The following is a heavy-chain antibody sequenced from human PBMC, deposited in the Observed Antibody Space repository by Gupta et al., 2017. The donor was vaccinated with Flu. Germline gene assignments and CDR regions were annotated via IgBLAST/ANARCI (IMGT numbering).Heavy chain of an antibody. D-gene: IGHD3-9*01. CDR3: ARDVAAQSDILTVYGEMGMDV. CDR1: GYTFPGYY. V-gene: IGHV1-2*04. J-gene: IGHJ6*02. CDR2: INPNSGGT. Sequence: QVQLVLSGAEGKKPGASVKVCCQASGYTFPGYYMPWVRQAPGQGLDWMGWINPNSGGTNYAQKCQGSVTMTRDTPISTAYMELSRLLSDDTAVYSCARDVAAQSDILTVYGEMGMDVWGQGTTVTLSS.